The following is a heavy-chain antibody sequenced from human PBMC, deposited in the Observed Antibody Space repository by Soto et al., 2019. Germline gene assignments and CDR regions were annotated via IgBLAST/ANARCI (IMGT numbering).Heavy chain of an antibody. V-gene: IGHV1-3*01. D-gene: IGHD1-20*01. CDR2: VNPANGYT. CDR3: ARLITGTVGVDY. Sequence: QVQLVQSGAGVKKPGASVTVSCKASGYIFSSYAMHWVRQAPGQRLEWMGWVNPANGYTKYSQTFQGRVTMTWDTSASTAYMDLSSLRSGDTAVYYGARLITGTVGVDYWGQGTLVTVSS. J-gene: IGHJ4*02. CDR1: GYIFSSYA.